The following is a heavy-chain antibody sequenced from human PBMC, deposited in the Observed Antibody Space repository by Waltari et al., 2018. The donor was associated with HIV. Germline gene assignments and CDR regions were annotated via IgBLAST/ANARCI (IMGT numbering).Heavy chain of an antibody. Sequence: EVELVESGGGLVKPGGALRLPGAASGCAFRMYSMNWVRQAPGKGLEWVSSIYSDINHIYYTDSVKGRFTISRDDATNSLFLQMNSLRAEDTAVYYCVGGLSAVGGHYPFEIWGQGTTVNVST. CDR1: GCAFRMYS. D-gene: IGHD6-19*01. J-gene: IGHJ3*02. CDR2: IYSDINHI. V-gene: IGHV3-21*02. CDR3: VGGLSAVGGHYPFEI.